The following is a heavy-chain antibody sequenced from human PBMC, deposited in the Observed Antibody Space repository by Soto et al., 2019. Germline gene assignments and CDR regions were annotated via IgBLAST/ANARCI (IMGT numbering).Heavy chain of an antibody. J-gene: IGHJ5*02. CDR2: VNAYGNRI. V-gene: IGHV3-74*01. Sequence: EVQLVESGGALVKPGGSLRLSCAASGFTFSDYWMHWVRQAPGKGLVWVSSTNGDGRVNAYGNRITYADSVTGRFTISKTNTKTTPYFQMNSLRPEETAVYYCARKGLSGQGKKRCFDHWGQGTLVTVSS. D-gene: IGHD6-13*01. CDR3: ARKGLSGQGKKRCFDH. CDR1: GFTFSDYW.